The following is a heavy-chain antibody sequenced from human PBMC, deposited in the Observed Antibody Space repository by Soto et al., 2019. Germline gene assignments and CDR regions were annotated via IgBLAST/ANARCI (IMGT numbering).Heavy chain of an antibody. V-gene: IGHV3-48*01. CDR1: GFTFRSYS. Sequence: PGGSLRLSCAASGFTFRSYSMNWVRQAPGKGLERVSYISSSSSTIYYADSVKGRFTISRDNAKNSLYLQMNSLRAEDTAVYYCARGRGYCSSTSCYYPQNYYYYYMDVWGKGTTVTVSS. J-gene: IGHJ6*03. D-gene: IGHD2-2*01. CDR3: ARGRGYCSSTSCYYPQNYYYYYMDV. CDR2: ISSSSSTI.